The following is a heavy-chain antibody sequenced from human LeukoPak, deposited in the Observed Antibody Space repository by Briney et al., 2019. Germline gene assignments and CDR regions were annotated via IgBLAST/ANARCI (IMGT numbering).Heavy chain of an antibody. J-gene: IGHJ5*02. CDR2: INHSGST. CDR1: GGSFSGYY. CDR3: AGSTVGGWFDP. V-gene: IGHV4-34*01. Sequence: SETLSLTCAVYGGSFSGYYWSWIRQPPGKGLEWIGEINHSGSTNYNPSLKSRVTISVDTPKNQFSLKLSSVTAADTAVYYCAGSTVGGWFDPWGQGTLVTVSS.